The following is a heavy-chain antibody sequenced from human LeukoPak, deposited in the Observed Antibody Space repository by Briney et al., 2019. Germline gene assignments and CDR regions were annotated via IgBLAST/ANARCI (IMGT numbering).Heavy chain of an antibody. CDR1: GFTFSSYG. CDR2: IRYDGSNK. V-gene: IGHV3-30*02. Sequence: PGGSLRLSCAASGFTFSSYGMHWVRQAPGKGLEWVAFIRYDGSNKYYADSVKGRFTISIDNSKNTLYLQMNSLRAEDTAVYYCARRPYGSGSYYDYWGQGTLVTVSS. J-gene: IGHJ4*02. D-gene: IGHD3-10*01. CDR3: ARRPYGSGSYYDY.